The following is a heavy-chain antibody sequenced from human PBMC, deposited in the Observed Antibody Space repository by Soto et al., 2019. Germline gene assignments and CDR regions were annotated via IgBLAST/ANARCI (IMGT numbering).Heavy chain of an antibody. J-gene: IGHJ4*02. CDR1: GGSISSSSYY. Sequence: QLQLQESGPGLVKPSETLSLTCTVSGGSISSSSYYWGWIRQPPGKGLEWIGSIYYSGSTYYNPSLKSRVTISVDTSKNLFSLKLSSVTAADTAVYYCARLPVPAAMTFDYWGQGTLVTVSS. D-gene: IGHD2-2*01. V-gene: IGHV4-39*01. CDR3: ARLPVPAAMTFDY. CDR2: IYYSGST.